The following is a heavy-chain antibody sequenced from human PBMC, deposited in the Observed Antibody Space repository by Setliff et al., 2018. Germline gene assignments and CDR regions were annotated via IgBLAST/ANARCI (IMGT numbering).Heavy chain of an antibody. CDR2: INWNGDRT. CDR3: ARALGGNYFDY. V-gene: IGHV3-20*04. D-gene: IGHD2-15*01. Sequence: GGSLRLSCAASGFTFDVYDLNWVRQAPGKGLEWVSSINWNGDRTSYADSVKGRFTISRDNAKNSLYLQMNSLRAEDTAVYYCARALGGNYFDYWGPGILVTVSS. CDR1: GFTFDVYD. J-gene: IGHJ4*02.